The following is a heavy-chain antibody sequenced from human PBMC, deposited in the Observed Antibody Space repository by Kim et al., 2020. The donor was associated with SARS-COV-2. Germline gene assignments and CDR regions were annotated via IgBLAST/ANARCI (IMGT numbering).Heavy chain of an antibody. D-gene: IGHD7-27*01. Sequence: TWYTDSVKGRFTISRDNSKNTVYLQMNSLRDEDTAVYYCVKGEWGTRAYDYWGQGKLVTVSS. CDR2: T. V-gene: IGHV3-23*01. CDR3: VKGEWGTRAYDY. J-gene: IGHJ4*01.